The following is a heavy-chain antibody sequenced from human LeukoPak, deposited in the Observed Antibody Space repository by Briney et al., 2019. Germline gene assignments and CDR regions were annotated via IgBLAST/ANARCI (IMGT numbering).Heavy chain of an antibody. CDR3: ASRTVTAVTRGAFNI. CDR2: ISTSGGST. CDR1: GLTFSSYS. J-gene: IGHJ3*02. Sequence: GGSLRLSCAASGLTFSSYSFHWVRQAPGKGLEYVSSISTSGGSTYYANSVKGRFTISRDNSKNTLYLQMGSLRSEDMAVYYCASRTVTAVTRGAFNIWGQGTMVTVSS. D-gene: IGHD4-11*01. V-gene: IGHV3-64*01.